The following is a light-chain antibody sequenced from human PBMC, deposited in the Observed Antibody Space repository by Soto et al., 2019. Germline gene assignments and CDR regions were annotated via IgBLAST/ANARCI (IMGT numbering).Light chain of an antibody. CDR2: DAS. J-gene: IGKJ5*01. CDR1: QSVSSY. V-gene: IGKV3-11*01. Sequence: EIVLTQSPATLSLSPGERATLSCRASQSVSSYLAWYQQKPGQAPRLLIYDASNRATGIPARFSGSGSGTDFTLTISSLEPEDFAVHNCQQRSNWPPITFGQGTRLEIK. CDR3: QQRSNWPPIT.